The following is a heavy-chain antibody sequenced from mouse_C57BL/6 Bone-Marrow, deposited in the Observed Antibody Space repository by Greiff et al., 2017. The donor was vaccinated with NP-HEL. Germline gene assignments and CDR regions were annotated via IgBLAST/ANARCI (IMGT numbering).Heavy chain of an antibody. D-gene: IGHD2-4*01. CDR2: IDPSDSYT. Sequence: QVQLQQPGAELVMPGASVKLSCKASGYTFTSYWMHWVKQRPGQGLEWIGEIDPSDSYTNYNQKFKGKSTLTVDKSSSTAYMQLSSLTSEDSAVYYCARDYDGDFDYGGQGTTLTVSS. J-gene: IGHJ2*01. V-gene: IGHV1-69*01. CDR3: ARDYDGDFDY. CDR1: GYTFTSYW.